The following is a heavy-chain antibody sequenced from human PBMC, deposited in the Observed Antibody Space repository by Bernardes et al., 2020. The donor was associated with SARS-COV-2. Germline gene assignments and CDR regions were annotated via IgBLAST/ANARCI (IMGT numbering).Heavy chain of an antibody. Sequence: GGSLRLSCAASGFTFSSYAMSWVRQAPGKGLEWVSTINNGGGSTYYADSVKGRFTISRDDSKNTLYLEMNSLRAEDTAGYYCAKEAYSGYLETYYFYYGMDVWGQGTTVTVS. CDR3: AKEAYSGYLETYYFYYGMDV. CDR1: GFTFSSYA. CDR2: INNGGGST. D-gene: IGHD5-12*01. V-gene: IGHV3-23*01. J-gene: IGHJ6*02.